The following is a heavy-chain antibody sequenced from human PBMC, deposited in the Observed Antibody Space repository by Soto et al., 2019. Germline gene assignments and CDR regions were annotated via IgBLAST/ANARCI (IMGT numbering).Heavy chain of an antibody. D-gene: IGHD5-18*01. J-gene: IGHJ6*02. CDR1: GFTFSSYA. CDR2: ISGSGGST. Sequence: EVQLLESGGGLVQPGGSLRLSCAASGFTFSSYAMSWVRQAPGKGLEWVSGISGSGGSTYYADSVKGRFTISRDNSKNTLYLQTNSLRAEDTAVYYCAKERGYNYGYDAMDVCGQGTMVTVSS. V-gene: IGHV3-23*01. CDR3: AKERGYNYGYDAMDV.